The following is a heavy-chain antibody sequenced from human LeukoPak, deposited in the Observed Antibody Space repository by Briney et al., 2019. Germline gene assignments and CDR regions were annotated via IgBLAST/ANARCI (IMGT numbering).Heavy chain of an antibody. CDR3: ARVSGHSGYDPTLFDY. CDR2: ISAYNGNT. D-gene: IGHD5-12*01. J-gene: IGHJ4*02. V-gene: IGHV1-18*01. CDR1: GYTFTSYG. Sequence: ASVKVSCKASGYTFTSYGISWVRPAPGQGLEWMGWISAYNGNTNYAQKLQGRVTMTRDTSISTAYMELSRLRSDDTAVYYCARVSGHSGYDPTLFDYWGQGTLVTVSS.